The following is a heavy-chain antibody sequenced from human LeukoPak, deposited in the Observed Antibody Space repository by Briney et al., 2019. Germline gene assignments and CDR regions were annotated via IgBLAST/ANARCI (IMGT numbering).Heavy chain of an antibody. V-gene: IGHV3-66*01. Sequence: GGSLRLSCAASEFSVGSNYMTWVRQAPGKGLEWVSLIYSGGSTYYADSVKGRFTISRDNSKNTLYLQMNSLRAEDTAVYYCAKDFYGSGSYYIELDYWGQGTLVTVSS. CDR3: AKDFYGSGSYYIELDY. CDR2: IYSGGST. CDR1: EFSVGSNY. J-gene: IGHJ4*02. D-gene: IGHD3-10*01.